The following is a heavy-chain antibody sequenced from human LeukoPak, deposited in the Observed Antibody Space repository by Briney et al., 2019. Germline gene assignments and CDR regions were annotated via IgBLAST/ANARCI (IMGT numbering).Heavy chain of an antibody. V-gene: IGHV4-34*01. CDR2: IHHSGST. D-gene: IGHD6-13*01. CDR3: ARVSSSWYQDWYFDL. J-gene: IGHJ2*01. Sequence: PSETLSLTCAVYGGSFSGYYWTWIRQPPGKGLEWIGEIHHSGSTKYNPSLKSRVTMSVDTSKNQFSLKLSSVTAADTAVYYCARVSSSWYQDWYFDLWGRGTLVTVSS. CDR1: GGSFSGYY.